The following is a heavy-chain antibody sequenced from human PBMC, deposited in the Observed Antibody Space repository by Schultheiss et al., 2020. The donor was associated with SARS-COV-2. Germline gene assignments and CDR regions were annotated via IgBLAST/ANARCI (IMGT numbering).Heavy chain of an antibody. CDR3: ARDMAVAGSGWFDP. Sequence: GESLKISCAASGFTFSSYAMHWVRQAPGKGLEWVSYISSSGSTIYYADSVKGRFTISRDNAKNSLYLQMNSLRAEDTAVYYCARDMAVAGSGWFDPWGQGTLVTVSS. CDR1: GFTFSSYA. D-gene: IGHD6-19*01. J-gene: IGHJ5*02. CDR2: ISSSGSTI. V-gene: IGHV3-48*04.